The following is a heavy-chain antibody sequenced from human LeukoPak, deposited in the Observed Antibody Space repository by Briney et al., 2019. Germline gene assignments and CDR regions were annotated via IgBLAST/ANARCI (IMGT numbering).Heavy chain of an antibody. Sequence: GGSLRLSCAVSGFTFSDYYMSWIRQAPGKGLEWVSDISSSGSTIHYADSVKGRFTISRDNAKNTLYLQMNSLRAEDTAVYYCARVEEAVAGTSPMPWGQGTLVTVSS. CDR1: GFTFSDYY. D-gene: IGHD6-19*01. CDR3: ARVEEAVAGTSPMP. J-gene: IGHJ5*02. CDR2: ISSSGSTI. V-gene: IGHV3-11*04.